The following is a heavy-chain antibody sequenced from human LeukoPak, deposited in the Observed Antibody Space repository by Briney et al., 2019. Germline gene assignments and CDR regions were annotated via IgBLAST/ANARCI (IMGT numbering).Heavy chain of an antibody. CDR3: ARVVTTVTDAFDN. Sequence: SETLSLTCAVSGGSISSGDYYWTWIRQPPGKGLEWIGYIYYSGSTYYNPSLKSRVTISIDTSKSQFSLRLSSVTAADTAVYYCARVVTTVTDAFDNWGQGTLVTVSS. J-gene: IGHJ4*02. CDR1: GGSISSGDYY. CDR2: IYYSGST. V-gene: IGHV4-30-4*01. D-gene: IGHD4-17*01.